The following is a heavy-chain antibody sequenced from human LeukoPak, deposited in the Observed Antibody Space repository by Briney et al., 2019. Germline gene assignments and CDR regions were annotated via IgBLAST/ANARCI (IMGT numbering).Heavy chain of an antibody. CDR3: ARGREVLHFYY. V-gene: IGHV3-66*02. CDR1: GFTVSSNY. D-gene: IGHD1-26*01. J-gene: IGHJ4*02. Sequence: GGSLRLSCAASGFTVSSNYMSWVRQAPGKGLEWVSVIYSGGSTYYADSVKGRFTISRDNTKNTLYLQMKNLRAEDTAVYYCARGREVLHFYYWGQGTLVTVSS. CDR2: IYSGGST.